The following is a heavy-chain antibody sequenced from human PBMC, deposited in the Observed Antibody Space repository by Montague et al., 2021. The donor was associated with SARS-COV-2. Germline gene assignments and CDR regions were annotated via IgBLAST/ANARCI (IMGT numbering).Heavy chain of an antibody. Sequence: TRSLTCTVSGGSISSGGYYWSWIRQHPGKGLEWIGYIYYSGSTYYNPSLKSRVTISVDTSKNQFSLKLSSVTAADMAVYYCARDTGISGAFDIWGQGTMVTVSS. D-gene: IGHD2-15*01. V-gene: IGHV4-31*03. CDR1: GGSISSGGYY. CDR3: ARDTGISGAFDI. CDR2: IYYSGST. J-gene: IGHJ3*02.